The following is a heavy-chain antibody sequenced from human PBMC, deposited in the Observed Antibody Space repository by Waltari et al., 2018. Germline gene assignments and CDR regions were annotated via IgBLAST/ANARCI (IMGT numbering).Heavy chain of an antibody. Sequence: QLQLQESGPGLVKPSETLSLTCTVSGGSISSSSYYWGWIRQPPGKGLEWIGSIYYSGSTYYNPSLKSRVTISVDTSKNQFSLKLSSVTAADTAVYYCARPLGSSWFYDAFDIWGQGTMVTVSS. CDR3: ARPLGSSWFYDAFDI. CDR2: IYYSGST. V-gene: IGHV4-39*07. D-gene: IGHD6-13*01. CDR1: GGSISSSSYY. J-gene: IGHJ3*02.